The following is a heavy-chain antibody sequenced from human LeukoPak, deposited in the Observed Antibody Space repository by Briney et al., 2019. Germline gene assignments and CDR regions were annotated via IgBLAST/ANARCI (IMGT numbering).Heavy chain of an antibody. CDR1: GGTFSSYA. Sequence: SVKVSCKASGGTFSSYAISWVRQAPGQGLEWMGGIIPIFGTANYAQKFQGRVTITADESTSTAYMELSSLRSEDTAVYYCARRGSDYYGSGSYYTLDYWGQGTLVTVSS. CDR2: IIPIFGTA. J-gene: IGHJ4*02. D-gene: IGHD3-10*01. CDR3: ARRGSDYYGSGSYYTLDY. V-gene: IGHV1-69*13.